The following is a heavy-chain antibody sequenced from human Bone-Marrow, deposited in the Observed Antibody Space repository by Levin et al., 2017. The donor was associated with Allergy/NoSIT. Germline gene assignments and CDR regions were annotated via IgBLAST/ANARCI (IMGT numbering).Heavy chain of an antibody. J-gene: IGHJ4*02. Sequence: ASVKVSCKVSGYIFTNYWIDWVRQMPGKGLEWMGIINPGDSDTRYSPSFEGQITISVDKSINTAYLQWSSLKASDSAMYYCARSMFYYDSGSSDYWGQGTLVTVSS. V-gene: IGHV5-51*01. CDR2: INPGDSDT. CDR1: GYIFTNYW. CDR3: ARSMFYYDSGSSDY. D-gene: IGHD3-10*01.